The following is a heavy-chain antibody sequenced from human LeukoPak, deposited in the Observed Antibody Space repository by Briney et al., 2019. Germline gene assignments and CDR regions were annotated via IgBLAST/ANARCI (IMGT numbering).Heavy chain of an antibody. V-gene: IGHV3-7*02. Sequence: PGGSLRLSCAASGFALSDYYMSWIRQAPGKGLEWVATIKYDGSEKYYADSVKGRFTISRDNAKNSLYLQMNSLRAEDTAVYYCARGLACSGGSCYPDYWGQGTLVTVSS. CDR1: GFALSDYY. CDR2: IKYDGSEK. J-gene: IGHJ4*02. CDR3: ARGLACSGGSCYPDY. D-gene: IGHD2-15*01.